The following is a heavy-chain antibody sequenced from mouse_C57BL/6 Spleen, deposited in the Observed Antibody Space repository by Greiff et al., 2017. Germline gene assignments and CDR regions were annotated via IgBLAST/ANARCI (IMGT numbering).Heavy chain of an antibody. J-gene: IGHJ3*01. CDR2: IYPGSGST. Sequence: VQLQQPGAELVKPGASVKMSCKASGYTFTSYWITWVKPRPGQGLEWIGDIYPGSGSTNYNEKFKSKATRTVDTSSSTAYMQVSSLTSEDSAVYYCASYGNYIAYWGQGTLVTVSA. D-gene: IGHD2-1*01. CDR3: ASYGNYIAY. V-gene: IGHV1-55*01. CDR1: GYTFTSYW.